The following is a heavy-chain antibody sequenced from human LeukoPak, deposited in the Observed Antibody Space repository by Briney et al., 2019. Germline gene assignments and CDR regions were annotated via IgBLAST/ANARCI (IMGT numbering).Heavy chain of an antibody. CDR1: GGSISSSSYH. V-gene: IGHV4-39*07. CDR3: ARGVSSGPPGY. Sequence: SETLSLTCTVSGGSISSSSYHWGWIRQPPGKGLEWIGSIYYSGSTYYNPSLKSRVTISVDTSKNQFSLKLSSVTAADTAVYYCARGVSSGPPGYWGQGTLVTVSS. D-gene: IGHD3-22*01. J-gene: IGHJ4*02. CDR2: IYYSGST.